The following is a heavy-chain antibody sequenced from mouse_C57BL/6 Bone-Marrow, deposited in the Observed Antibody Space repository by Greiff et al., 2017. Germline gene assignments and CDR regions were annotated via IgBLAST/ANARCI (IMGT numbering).Heavy chain of an antibody. CDR1: GYTFTSYW. CDR3: ARPNYYGSSPFGV. V-gene: IGHV1-61*01. J-gene: IGHJ1*03. Sequence: QVQLQQPGAELVRPGSSVKLSCKASGYTFTSYWMDWVKQRPGQGLEWIGNIYPSDSETHYNQKFKDKATLTVDKSSSTAYMPLSSLTSEDSAVYYCARPNYYGSSPFGVWGTGTTVTVSS. CDR2: IYPSDSET. D-gene: IGHD1-1*01.